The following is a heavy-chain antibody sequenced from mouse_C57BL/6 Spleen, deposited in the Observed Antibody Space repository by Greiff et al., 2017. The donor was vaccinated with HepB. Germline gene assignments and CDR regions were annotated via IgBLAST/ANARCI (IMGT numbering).Heavy chain of an antibody. J-gene: IGHJ2*01. CDR1: GFTFSDYG. V-gene: IGHV5-17*01. CDR3: ARPSKPYYFDY. Sequence: EVHLVESGGGLVKPGGSLKLSCAASGFTFSDYGMHWVRQAPEKGLEWVAYISSGSSTIYYADTVKGRFTISRDNAKNTLFLQMTSLRSEDTAMYYCARPSKPYYFDYWGQGTTLTVSS. D-gene: IGHD1-3*01. CDR2: ISSGSSTI.